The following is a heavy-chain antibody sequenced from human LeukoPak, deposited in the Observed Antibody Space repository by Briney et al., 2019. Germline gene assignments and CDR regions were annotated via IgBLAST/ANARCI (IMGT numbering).Heavy chain of an antibody. Sequence: GGSLRLSCAASGFTFSSYSMNWIRQAPGKGLEWVSYISSSGSTIYYADSVKGRFTISRDNAKNSLYLQMNSLRAEDTAVYYCARVPPYDFWSGYYYYYYMDVWGKGTTVTVSS. V-gene: IGHV3-48*04. J-gene: IGHJ6*03. CDR3: ARVPPYDFWSGYYYYYYMDV. D-gene: IGHD3-3*01. CDR2: ISSSGSTI. CDR1: GFTFSSYS.